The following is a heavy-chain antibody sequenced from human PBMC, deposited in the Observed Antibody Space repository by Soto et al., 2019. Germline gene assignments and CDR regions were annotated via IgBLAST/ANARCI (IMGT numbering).Heavy chain of an antibody. D-gene: IGHD3-16*02. CDR3: ARHRRITFGGVIPGGCMDV. Sequence: GESLKISCEGSGYSFTSYWIGCVRQMPGKGLEWMGIIYPGDSDTRYSPSFQGQVTISADKPISTAYLQWSSLKASDTAMYYCARHRRITFGGVIPGGCMDVWGQGTTVTVSS. CDR1: GYSFTSYW. CDR2: IYPGDSDT. J-gene: IGHJ6*02. V-gene: IGHV5-51*01.